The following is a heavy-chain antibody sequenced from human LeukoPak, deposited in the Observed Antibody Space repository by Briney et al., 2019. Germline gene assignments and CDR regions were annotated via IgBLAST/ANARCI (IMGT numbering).Heavy chain of an antibody. V-gene: IGHV4-34*01. D-gene: IGHD3-10*01. CDR2: INHSGST. CDR1: GGSFSGYY. J-gene: IGHJ4*02. CDR3: ARDTYYYGSGGTFDY. Sequence: SETLSLTCAVYGGSFSGYYWSWIRQPPGKGLEWIGEINHSGSTNYNPSLKSRVTISVDTPKNQFSLKLSSVTAAETAVYYLARDTYYYGSGGTFDYWGQGTLVTVSS.